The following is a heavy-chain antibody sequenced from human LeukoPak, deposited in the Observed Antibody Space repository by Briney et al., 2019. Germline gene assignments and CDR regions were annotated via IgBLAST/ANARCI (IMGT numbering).Heavy chain of an antibody. V-gene: IGHV4-59*01. CDR1: GGSISGYY. J-gene: IGHJ5*02. CDR2: ISYNSGST. CDR3: ASGYSYVPA. D-gene: IGHD5-18*01. Sequence: SETLSLTCTVSGGSISGYYCSWIRQPPGKGLEWIGYISYNSGSTNYNPSLKSRVSISADTSKNQCSLKLSSVTTADTAVYYCASGYSYVPAWGQGTLVTVSS.